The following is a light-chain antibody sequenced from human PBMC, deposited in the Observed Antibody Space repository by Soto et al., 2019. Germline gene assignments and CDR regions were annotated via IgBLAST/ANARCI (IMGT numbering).Light chain of an antibody. CDR1: SSDVGGYNY. V-gene: IGLV2-14*01. CDR2: DVS. Sequence: QSVLTQPASVSGSPGQSITISCTGTSSDVGGYNYVSWYQQHPGKAPKLMIYDVSNRPSGVSNRFSGSKSGNTASLTISGLQVEDEADYYCSSYTSSSTPVVFGGGTKLTVL. CDR3: SSYTSSSTPVV. J-gene: IGLJ2*01.